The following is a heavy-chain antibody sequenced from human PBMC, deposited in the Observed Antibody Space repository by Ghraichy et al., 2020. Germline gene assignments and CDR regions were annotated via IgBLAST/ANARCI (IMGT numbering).Heavy chain of an antibody. CDR3: AKERDTSGYYSFRGDYYGMDV. V-gene: IGHV3-30*18. CDR2: TSYDGSNK. Sequence: GVLRLSCAASGFTFSKYGMHWVRQAPGKGLEWVAVTSYDGSNKYYADSVKGRLTISRDNSKNTLYLQVNSLRAEDTAVYYCAKERDTSGYYSFRGDYYGMDVWGQGTTVTVSS. D-gene: IGHD3-22*01. CDR1: GFTFSKYG. J-gene: IGHJ6*02.